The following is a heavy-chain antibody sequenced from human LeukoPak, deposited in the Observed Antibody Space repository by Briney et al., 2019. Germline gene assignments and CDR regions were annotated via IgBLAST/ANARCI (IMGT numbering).Heavy chain of an antibody. CDR1: GFTFSSYS. CDR3: ARDRDSSFDY. V-gene: IGHV3-48*02. D-gene: IGHD6-6*01. Sequence: GGSLRLSCAASGFTFSSYSMSWVRQAPGKGLQWVSYIAGSTIYYADSVKGRFTISRDNARNSLYLQMNSLRDDDTAVYYCARDRDSSFDYWGQGTLVTVSS. CDR2: IAGSTI. J-gene: IGHJ4*02.